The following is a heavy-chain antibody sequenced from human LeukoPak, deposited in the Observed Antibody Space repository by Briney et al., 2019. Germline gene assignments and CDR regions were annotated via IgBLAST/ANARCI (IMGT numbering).Heavy chain of an antibody. D-gene: IGHD6-19*01. CDR2: IYYSGST. Sequence: SETLSLTCTVSGGSIISYYWSWIRKPPGKGLEWIGYIYYSGSTNYNPSLKSRVTISVDTSKNQFSLKLSSVTAADTAVYYCARDVAGYEFDYWGQGTLVTVSS. V-gene: IGHV4-59*01. J-gene: IGHJ4*02. CDR1: GGSIISYY. CDR3: ARDVAGYEFDY.